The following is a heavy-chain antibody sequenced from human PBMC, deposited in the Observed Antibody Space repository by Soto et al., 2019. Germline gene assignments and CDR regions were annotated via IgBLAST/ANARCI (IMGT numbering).Heavy chain of an antibody. CDR3: AKGVGAKRYYFGY. CDR1: GFTFSTYA. J-gene: IGHJ4*02. V-gene: IGHV3-23*04. CDR2: ISGSGGST. D-gene: IGHD1-26*01. Sequence: EVQLVESGGGLVQPGGSLRLSCAASGFTFSTYAMNWVRQAPGKGLEWVSGISGSGGSTYHADSVKGRFTISRDSSKNTVYLQMNSLRAEDTAVYYCAKGVGAKRYYFGYWGQGTLVSVSS.